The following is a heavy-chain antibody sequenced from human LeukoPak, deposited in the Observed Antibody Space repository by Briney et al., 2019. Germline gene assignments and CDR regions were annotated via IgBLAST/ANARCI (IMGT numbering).Heavy chain of an antibody. J-gene: IGHJ6*03. Sequence: GGSLRLSCGASGFTFRSYSMSWVRQAPGKGLEWVSYISSSGSTIYYADSVKGRFTISRDNAKNSLYLQMNSLRAEDTAVYYCARERPDYYYYMDVWGKGTTVTVSS. D-gene: IGHD1-14*01. CDR1: GFTFRSYS. CDR3: ARERPDYYYYMDV. CDR2: ISSSGSTI. V-gene: IGHV3-48*04.